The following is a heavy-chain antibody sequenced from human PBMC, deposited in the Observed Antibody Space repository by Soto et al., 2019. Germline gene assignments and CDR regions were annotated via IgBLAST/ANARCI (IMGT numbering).Heavy chain of an antibody. J-gene: IGHJ6*02. D-gene: IGHD1-26*01. Sequence: QVTLKESGPVLVNPTETLTLTCTVSGFSLSNARMGVSWIRQPPGKALEWLAHIFSNDEKSYSTSLKSRLTISKDTSKSQVVLTMTNMDPVDTATYYCARGKEQRRGDYYYYGMDVWGQGTTVTVSS. V-gene: IGHV2-26*01. CDR2: IFSNDEK. CDR1: GFSLSNARMG. CDR3: ARGKEQRRGDYYYYGMDV.